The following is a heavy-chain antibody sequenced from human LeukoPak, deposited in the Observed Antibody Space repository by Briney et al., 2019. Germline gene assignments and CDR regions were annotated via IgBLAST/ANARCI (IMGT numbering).Heavy chain of an antibody. CDR2: IGGSDGSA. D-gene: IGHD5-24*01. CDR1: GFTFSSNA. J-gene: IGHJ4*02. Sequence: GGSLRLSCAASGFTFSSNAMSWVRQAPEKGLEWVSAIGGSDGSAYYADSVKGRFTISRDISKNTLYLQIHRLRAEDTAVYYCAKEEDGYFDHWGQGALVTVSS. V-gene: IGHV3-23*01. CDR3: AKEEDGYFDH.